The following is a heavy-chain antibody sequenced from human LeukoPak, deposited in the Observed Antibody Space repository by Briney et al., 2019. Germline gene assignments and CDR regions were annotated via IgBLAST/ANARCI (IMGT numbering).Heavy chain of an antibody. CDR1: GFTLSSYW. D-gene: IGHD1-14*01. V-gene: IGHV3-74*01. CDR2: INTDGSST. CDR3: TTDSSGY. J-gene: IGHJ4*02. Sequence: GGSLRLSCSASGFTLSSYWMHWVRQAPGKGLVWVSRINTDGSSTNYADSVKGRFTVSRDNAKNTLYLQMNSLKTEDTAVYYCTTDSSGYWGQGILVTVSS.